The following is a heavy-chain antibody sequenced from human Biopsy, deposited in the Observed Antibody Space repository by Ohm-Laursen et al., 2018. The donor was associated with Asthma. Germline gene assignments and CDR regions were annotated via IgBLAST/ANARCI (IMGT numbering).Heavy chain of an antibody. V-gene: IGHV3-11*06. D-gene: IGHD3-16*02. CDR3: QRGGSRDLWGTYRYPWDY. CDR1: GFSLSDYY. J-gene: IGHJ4*02. CDR2: ISWRSSYT. Sequence: LRLSCLASGFSLSDYYMNWIRQAPGRGLEWVSYISWRSSYTNYADSVKGRFTISRDNAKNSLCLHRNSLRAEDTAVYYCQRGGSRDLWGTYRYPWDYWGQGTLVTVSS.